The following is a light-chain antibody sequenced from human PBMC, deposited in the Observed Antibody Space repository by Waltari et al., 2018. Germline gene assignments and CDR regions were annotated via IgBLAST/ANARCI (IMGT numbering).Light chain of an antibody. CDR1: SSDVGGSDY. Sequence: QSALTQPPSASGSPGQSVTISCTGTSSDVGGSDYVSWYQQHPGKAPKLIIYEVNKRPSGVPDSFSVSKSGNTASLTVSGLQVDDEADYYGSSYTSSNNCVFGTGTKVTVL. J-gene: IGLJ1*01. V-gene: IGLV2-8*01. CDR2: EVN. CDR3: SSYTSSNNCV.